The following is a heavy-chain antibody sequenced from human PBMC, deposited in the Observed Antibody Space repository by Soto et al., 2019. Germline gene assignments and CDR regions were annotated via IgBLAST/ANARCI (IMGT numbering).Heavy chain of an antibody. J-gene: IGHJ5*01. D-gene: IGHD1-26*01. Sequence: SETLSLTCTVSGGSITSSSYYWGWIRQPPGKGLEWIGSIYYSGSTYYNPSLKSRVTISVDTSKNQFSLKLSSVTAADTAVYYCATQEVGGSYVYTFDSWGQGTLVTVS. CDR3: ATQEVGGSYVYTFDS. V-gene: IGHV4-39*01. CDR2: IYYSGST. CDR1: GGSITSSSYY.